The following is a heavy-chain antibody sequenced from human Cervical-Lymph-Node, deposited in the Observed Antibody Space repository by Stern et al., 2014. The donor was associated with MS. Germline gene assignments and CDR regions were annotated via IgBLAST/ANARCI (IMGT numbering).Heavy chain of an antibody. CDR3: AKDRTSSSWGVDY. D-gene: IGHD6-19*01. J-gene: IGHJ4*02. CDR2: ISWNSDKI. V-gene: IGHV3-9*01. Sequence: EVQLGESGGGLVQPGRSLRLSCAASGFDFGDYGMHWVREAAGKGLEWVSGISWNSDKIVYAESVKGRFTISRDNAKDSLYLQMDSLRVEDTALYYCAKDRTSSSWGVDYWGQGTLVTVSS. CDR1: GFDFGDYG.